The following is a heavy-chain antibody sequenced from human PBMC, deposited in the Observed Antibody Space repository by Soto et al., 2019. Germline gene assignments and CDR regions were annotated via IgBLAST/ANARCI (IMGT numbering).Heavy chain of an antibody. Sequence: GASVKVSCKASGGTFSSYAISWVRQAPGQGLEWVGGIIPIFGTANYAQKFQGRVTITADESTSTAYMELSSLRSEDTAVYYCARSRITMVRGVGNFDYWGQGTLVTVSS. CDR2: IIPIFGTA. J-gene: IGHJ4*02. D-gene: IGHD3-10*01. CDR1: GGTFSSYA. CDR3: ARSRITMVRGVGNFDY. V-gene: IGHV1-69*13.